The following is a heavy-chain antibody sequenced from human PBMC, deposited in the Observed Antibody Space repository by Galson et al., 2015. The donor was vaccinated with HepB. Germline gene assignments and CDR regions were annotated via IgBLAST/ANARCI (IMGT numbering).Heavy chain of an antibody. D-gene: IGHD3-3*01. CDR3: TTDYLGYDFWSGTKRGFDY. CDR1: GFTFSNAW. Sequence: SLRLSCAASGFTFSNAWMSWVRQAPGKGLEWVGRIKSKTDGGTTDYAAPVKGRFTISRDDSKNTLYLQMNSLKTEDTAVYYCTTDYLGYDFWSGTKRGFDYWGQGTLVTVSS. CDR2: IKSKTDGGTT. J-gene: IGHJ4*02. V-gene: IGHV3-15*01.